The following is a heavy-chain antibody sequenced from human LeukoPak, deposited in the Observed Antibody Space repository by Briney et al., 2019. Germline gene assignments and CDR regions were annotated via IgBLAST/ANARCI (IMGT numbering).Heavy chain of an antibody. J-gene: IGHJ4*02. CDR2: IRYDGNNQ. Sequence: GGSLRLSCAASGFTFSNYGMHWVRQAPGKGLEWMSFIRYDGNNQYYADSVKGRFTISRDNAKKTLYLQMSSLRSDDTAVYYCARGSSISAHPPCDYWGQGTLVTVSS. V-gene: IGHV3-30*02. CDR3: ARGSSISAHPPCDY. D-gene: IGHD6-13*01. CDR1: GFTFSNYG.